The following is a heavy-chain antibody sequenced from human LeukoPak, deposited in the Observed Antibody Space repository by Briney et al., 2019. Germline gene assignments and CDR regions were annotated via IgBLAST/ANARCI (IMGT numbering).Heavy chain of an antibody. V-gene: IGHV3-7*01. J-gene: IGHJ3*01. CDR2: INQHGSEK. D-gene: IGHD2-8*01. Sequence: GGSLRLSCTASGFTFSSYWLSWVRQAPGKGLEWVANINQHGSEKYYVDSVKGRFTISRDNAKNSVYLQMNSLRAEDTAVYYCARDPSSMVWGQGTMVTVSS. CDR3: ARDPSSMV. CDR1: GFTFSSYW.